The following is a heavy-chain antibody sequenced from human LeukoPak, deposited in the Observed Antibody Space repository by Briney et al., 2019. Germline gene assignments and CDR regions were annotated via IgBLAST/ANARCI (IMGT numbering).Heavy chain of an antibody. D-gene: IGHD1/OR15-1a*01. CDR1: GYTFTSYD. CDR2: MNPNSGNT. Sequence: ASVKVSCKASGYTFTSYDINWVRQATGQGLEWMGWMNPNSGNTGYAQKFQGRVTMTRNTSISTAYMELSSLRSEDTAVHYCARWANWDNWYFDLWGRGTLVTVSS. CDR3: ARWANWDNWYFDL. V-gene: IGHV1-8*01. J-gene: IGHJ2*01.